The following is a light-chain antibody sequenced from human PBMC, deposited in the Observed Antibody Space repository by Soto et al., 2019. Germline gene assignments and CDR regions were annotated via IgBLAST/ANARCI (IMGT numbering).Light chain of an antibody. CDR1: QSVSSSY. CDR3: QQYGSSRSVT. Sequence: EIVLTPSPGTLSLSPVERATLSCRASQSVSSSYLAWYQQKPGQAPRLLIYGASSRATGIPDRFSGSGSGTDFTLTISRLEPEDFAVYYCQQYGSSRSVTFGQGTKVDIK. V-gene: IGKV3-20*01. J-gene: IGKJ1*01. CDR2: GAS.